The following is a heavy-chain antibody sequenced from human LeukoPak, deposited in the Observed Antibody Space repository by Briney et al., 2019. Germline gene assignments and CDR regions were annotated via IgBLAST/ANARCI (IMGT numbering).Heavy chain of an antibody. V-gene: IGHV5-51*01. J-gene: IGHJ1*01. CDR3: ATYAGSYPKYFQH. Sequence: GESLKISCKGSEYSFTNYWIGWVRQMPGKGLEWMGIIYPGDSDTRSSPSFQGQVTISADKSISTAYLQWSSLKASDTAMYFCATYAGSYPKYFQHWGQGTLVTVSS. D-gene: IGHD3-10*01. CDR1: EYSFTNYW. CDR2: IYPGDSDT.